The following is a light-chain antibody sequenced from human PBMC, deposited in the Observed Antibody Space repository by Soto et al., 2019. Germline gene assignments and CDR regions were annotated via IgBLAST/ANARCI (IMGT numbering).Light chain of an antibody. J-gene: IGKJ5*01. Sequence: DIQMTQSPSSVSASVGDRVTITCRASQGISAWLAWYQQKPGKAPKLLIYAASSLQSGVPSRFRGSGFRTDFALTISSPQPEDFATYYCRQANSFPITFGQGTRLEIK. V-gene: IGKV1D-12*01. CDR2: AAS. CDR1: QGISAW. CDR3: RQANSFPIT.